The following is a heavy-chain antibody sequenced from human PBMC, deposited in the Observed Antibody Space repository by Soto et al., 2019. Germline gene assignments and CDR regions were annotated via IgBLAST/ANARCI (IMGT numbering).Heavy chain of an antibody. CDR1: GYNFNTYW. J-gene: IGHJ4*02. Sequence: LGESLKIYCDGSGYNFNTYWIGWVRQMPGKGLGWMALIYPGDSDTRYSPSFEGQVTLSVDRSISTAYLQWSSLKASDTAIYYCATSTVSYVDIVSSTTRGYFDHWGQGTLVTVSS. D-gene: IGHD5-12*01. V-gene: IGHV5-51*01. CDR3: ATSTVSYVDIVSSTTRGYFDH. CDR2: IYPGDSDT.